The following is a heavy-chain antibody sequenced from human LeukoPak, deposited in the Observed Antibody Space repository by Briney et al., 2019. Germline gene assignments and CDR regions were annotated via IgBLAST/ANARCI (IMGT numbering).Heavy chain of an antibody. V-gene: IGHV1-2*02. J-gene: IGHJ4*02. Sequence: ASVKVSCKASGYTFTGYYMHWVRQAPGQGLEWMGWINPNSGGTSYAQKFQGRVTMTRDTSISTAYMELSRLRSDDTAVYYCARESSNWGSSGYFDYWGQGTLVTVSS. D-gene: IGHD7-27*01. CDR1: GYTFTGYY. CDR2: INPNSGGT. CDR3: ARESSNWGSSGYFDY.